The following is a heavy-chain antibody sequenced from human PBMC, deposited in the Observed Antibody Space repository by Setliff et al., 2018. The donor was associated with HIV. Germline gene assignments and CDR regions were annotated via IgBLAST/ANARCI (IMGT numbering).Heavy chain of an antibody. V-gene: IGHV1-18*01. CDR2: ISAYNGNT. D-gene: IGHD3-10*01. Sequence: ASVKVSCKTSGYDFRRYGIAWVRQAPGQGLEWMGWISAYNGNTNYAQKLQGRVTMTTATSTSTAYMELRSLRSDDTAVYYCARNAGSYYGLDYWGQGSRVTVSS. J-gene: IGHJ4*02. CDR3: ARNAGSYYGLDY. CDR1: GYDFRRYG.